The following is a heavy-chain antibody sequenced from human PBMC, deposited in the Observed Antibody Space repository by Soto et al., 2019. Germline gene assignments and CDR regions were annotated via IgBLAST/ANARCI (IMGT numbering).Heavy chain of an antibody. CDR1: GLTFSSYG. Sequence: PGGSLRLSRAASGLTFSSYGMHWGRQAPGKVLEWVAVISYDGSNKYYADSVKGRFTISRDNSKNTLYLQMNSLRAEDTAVYYCAKDPSGIVVVPAAMDVWGQGTTVIVSS. CDR3: AKDPSGIVVVPAAMDV. V-gene: IGHV3-30*18. CDR2: ISYDGSNK. D-gene: IGHD2-2*01. J-gene: IGHJ6*02.